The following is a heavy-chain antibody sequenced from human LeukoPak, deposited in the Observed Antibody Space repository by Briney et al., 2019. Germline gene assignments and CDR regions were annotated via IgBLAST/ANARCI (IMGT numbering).Heavy chain of an antibody. Sequence: SETLSLTCSVSGDSISSRDYYWSWIRQPPGKGLEWIGYIYYSGSTSYNPSLKSRVTISVDTSKNQFSLRLSSVTAADTAVYYCARRQLKEWSHWGQGTLVTVSS. D-gene: IGHD3-3*01. CDR3: ARRQLKEWSH. V-gene: IGHV4-30-4*08. CDR2: IYYSGST. J-gene: IGHJ4*02. CDR1: GDSISSRDYY.